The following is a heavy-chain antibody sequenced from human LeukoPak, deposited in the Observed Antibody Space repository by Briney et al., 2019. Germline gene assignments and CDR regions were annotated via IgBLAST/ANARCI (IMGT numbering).Heavy chain of an antibody. CDR1: GYTFTSYG. CDR2: ISAYNGNT. CDR3: ARLEQQPNSMAFDY. J-gene: IGHJ4*02. D-gene: IGHD6-13*01. V-gene: IGHV1-18*01. Sequence: ASVKVSCKASGYTFTSYGISWVRQAPGQGLEWMGWISAYNGNTNYAQKFQGRVTMTRDTSISTAYMELSRLRPDDTAVYYCARLEQQPNSMAFDYWGQGTLVTVSS.